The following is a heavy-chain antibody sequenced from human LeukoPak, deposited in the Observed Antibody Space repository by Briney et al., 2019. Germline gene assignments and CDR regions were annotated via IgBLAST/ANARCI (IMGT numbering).Heavy chain of an antibody. V-gene: IGHV3-7*01. CDR3: ARDLGVCSGGTCYSVYDY. CDR1: GFIVSRYW. CDR2: IKEDGSEK. Sequence: GGSLRLSCAASGFIVSRYWMSWVRQAPGKALEWVADIKEDGSEKHCVDSVKGRFTISRDNAENSLYLQMNSLRAEDTAIYYCARDLGVCSGGTCYSVYDYWGQGTLVTVSS. D-gene: IGHD2-15*01. J-gene: IGHJ4*02.